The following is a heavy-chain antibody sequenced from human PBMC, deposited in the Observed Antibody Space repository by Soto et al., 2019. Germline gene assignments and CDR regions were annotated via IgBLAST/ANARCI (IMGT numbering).Heavy chain of an antibody. Sequence: GPSLKISCKGSGYSFTSYWIGWVRQMPGKGLEWMGIIYPGDSDTRYTPSFQGQVTISADKSISTAYLQGSSLKASDTAMYYCSRRRYYIFPGHPPHYFIDFLHVSGQGTSHIVSS. V-gene: IGHV5-51*01. D-gene: IGHD3-9*01. CDR2: IYPGDSDT. J-gene: IGHJ6*02. CDR3: SRRRYYIFPGHPPHYFIDFLHV. CDR1: GYSFTSYW.